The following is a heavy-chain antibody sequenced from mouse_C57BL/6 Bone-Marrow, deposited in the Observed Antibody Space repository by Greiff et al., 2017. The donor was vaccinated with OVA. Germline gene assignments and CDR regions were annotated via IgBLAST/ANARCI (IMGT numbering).Heavy chain of an antibody. CDR3: TTDYDGSSNDY. CDR2: IDPENGDT. D-gene: IGHD1-1*01. J-gene: IGHJ2*01. Sequence: EVQRVESGAELVRPGASVKLSCTASGFNIKDDYMHWVKQRPEQGLEWIGWIDPENGDTEYASKFQGKATITADTSSNTAYLQLSSLTSEDTAVYDCTTDYDGSSNDYWGQGTTLTVSS. CDR1: GFNIKDDY. V-gene: IGHV14-4*01.